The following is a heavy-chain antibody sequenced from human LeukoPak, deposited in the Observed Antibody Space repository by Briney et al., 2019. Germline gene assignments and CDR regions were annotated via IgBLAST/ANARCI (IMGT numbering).Heavy chain of an antibody. Sequence: GGSLRLSCAASGFTFSSHWMTWVRQAPGKGLQWVASVKPDGGDKYYVDSVKGRFIISRDNAKNSLFLQMSSLQAEDMAVYYCARHSDRRDDFWGQGFLVTVSS. CDR1: GFTFSSHW. CDR2: VKPDGGDK. V-gene: IGHV3-7*05. J-gene: IGHJ4*02. CDR3: ARHSDRRDDF.